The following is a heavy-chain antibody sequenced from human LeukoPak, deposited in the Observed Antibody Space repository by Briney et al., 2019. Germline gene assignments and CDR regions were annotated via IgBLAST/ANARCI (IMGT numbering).Heavy chain of an antibody. V-gene: IGHV1-69*13. CDR2: IIPIFGTA. CDR3: AVGGSWSRFDY. J-gene: IGHJ4*02. CDR1: GGTFSSYA. D-gene: IGHD3-10*01. Sequence: ASVKVSCKASGGTFSSYAISWVRQAPGQGLEWMGGIIPIFGTANYAQKFQGRVTITADESTSTAYMELSSLRSEDTAVYYCAVGGSWSRFDYWGQGTLVSVSS.